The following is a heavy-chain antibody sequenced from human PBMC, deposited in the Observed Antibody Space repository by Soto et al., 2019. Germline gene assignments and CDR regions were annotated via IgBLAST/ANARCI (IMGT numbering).Heavy chain of an antibody. Sequence: GGSLRLSCAAPGFTFSDYYMSWIRQAPGKGLEWVSYISSSDSIVSYADSVKGRFTIPRDNAKNSLYLQMNSLRAEDTAVYFCARDLGYYDSSGYFDYWGQGTLVTVSS. CDR3: ARDLGYYDSSGYFDY. J-gene: IGHJ4*02. D-gene: IGHD3-22*01. CDR1: GFTFSDYY. V-gene: IGHV3-11*01. CDR2: ISSSDSIV.